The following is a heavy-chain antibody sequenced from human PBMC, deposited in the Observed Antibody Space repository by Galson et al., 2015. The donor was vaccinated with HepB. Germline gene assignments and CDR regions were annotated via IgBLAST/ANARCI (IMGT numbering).Heavy chain of an antibody. D-gene: IGHD1/OR15-1a*01. J-gene: IGHJ5*02. V-gene: IGHV1-8*01. CDR1: GYTFTNYD. CDR3: TRNPARTGDFDP. Sequence: SVKVSCKAPGYTFTNYDINWVRQATGQGPEWLGWMNPKSGDTGYAQKFQGRVTLTRDTSISTAYMELSSLTYDDTAVYYCTRNPARTGDFDPWGQGTLVTISS. CDR2: MNPKSGDT.